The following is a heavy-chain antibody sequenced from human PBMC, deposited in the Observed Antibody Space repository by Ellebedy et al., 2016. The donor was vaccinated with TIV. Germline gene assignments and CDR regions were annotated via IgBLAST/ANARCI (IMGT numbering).Heavy chain of an antibody. CDR2: IIPILGIA. Sequence: AASVKVSCKASGGTFSSYAISWVRQAPGQGLEWMGRIIPILGIANYAQKFQGRVTITADKSTSTAYMELSSLRSEDTAVYYCARDRLSYYGSETAPGNQSDAFDIWGQGTMVTVSS. CDR1: GGTFSSYA. V-gene: IGHV1-69*04. CDR3: ARDRLSYYGSETAPGNQSDAFDI. J-gene: IGHJ3*02. D-gene: IGHD3-10*01.